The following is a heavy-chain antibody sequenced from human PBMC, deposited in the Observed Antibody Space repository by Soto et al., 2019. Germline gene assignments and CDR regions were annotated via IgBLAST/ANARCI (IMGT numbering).Heavy chain of an antibody. V-gene: IGHV3-64D*06. CDR3: VKDIGKRIGNSGPNWFDP. J-gene: IGHJ5*02. CDR2: LSSNGIGT. D-gene: IGHD6-19*01. CDR1: GFTVSSFG. Sequence: AGGSLRLSCSGSGFTVSSFGMHWVRQAPGKGLEHVSTLSSNGIGTYYADSVKGRFTFSRDTSKNTLYLQMSSLRTEDTAVYYCVKDIGKRIGNSGPNWFDPWGQGTLVTVSS.